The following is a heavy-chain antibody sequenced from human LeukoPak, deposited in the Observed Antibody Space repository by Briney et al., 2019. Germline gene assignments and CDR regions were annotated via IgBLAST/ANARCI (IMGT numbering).Heavy chain of an antibody. Sequence: GVALRHSCAASGTPLRRLGMHWVRRPPGKGLEWLAVVWYDGTMKYYAESVKGRFTISRDNSKEMLYLQMDSLRVEDTAMYYCARVDESAGPRGAFDIWGQGTMVTVSS. CDR2: VWYDGTMK. D-gene: IGHD6-19*01. J-gene: IGHJ3*02. V-gene: IGHV3-33*01. CDR3: ARVDESAGPRGAFDI. CDR1: GTPLRRLG.